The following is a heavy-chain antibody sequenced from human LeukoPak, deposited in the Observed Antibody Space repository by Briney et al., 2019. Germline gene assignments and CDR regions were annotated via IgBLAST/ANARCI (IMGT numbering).Heavy chain of an antibody. CDR2: TYYRSKWYN. J-gene: IGHJ6*02. V-gene: IGHV6-1*01. Sequence: SQTLSLTCAISGDSVSSNSAAWNWIRQSPSRGLEWLGRTYYRSKWYNDYAVSVKSRITINPDTSKNQFSLQLNSVTPEDTAVYYCAREGPPGEYGSGSYFGMDVWGQGTTVTVSS. CDR3: AREGPPGEYGSGSYFGMDV. D-gene: IGHD3-10*01. CDR1: GDSVSSNSAA.